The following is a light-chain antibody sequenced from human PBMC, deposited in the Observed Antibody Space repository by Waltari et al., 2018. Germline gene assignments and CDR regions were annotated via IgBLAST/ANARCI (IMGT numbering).Light chain of an antibody. J-gene: IGKJ1*01. CDR3: QQYSRFST. CDR2: KAS. Sequence: DIQMTQSPSTLSASIVDRVTISCRASQSIADWLAWYQQKPGQPPKLLIHKASTLQGWVPSRFSGSGSGTEFTLTITSLQPDDSATYYCQQYSRFSTFGQGTKVVIK. CDR1: QSIADW. V-gene: IGKV1-5*03.